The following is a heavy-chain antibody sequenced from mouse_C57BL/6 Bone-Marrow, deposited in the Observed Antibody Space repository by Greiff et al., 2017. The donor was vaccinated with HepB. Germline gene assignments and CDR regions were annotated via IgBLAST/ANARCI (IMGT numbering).Heavy chain of an antibody. V-gene: IGHV5-17*01. J-gene: IGHJ3*01. Sequence: EVQGVESGGGLVKPGGSLKLSCAASGFTFSDYGLHWVRQAPEKGLEWVAYISSGSSTIYYADTVTGRFTISRDIAKNTLFLQMTSLRSEDTSMYYCAMPRWGSSLFAYWGQGTLVTVSA. CDR2: ISSGSSTI. CDR1: GFTFSDYG. D-gene: IGHD1-1*01. CDR3: AMPRWGSSLFAY.